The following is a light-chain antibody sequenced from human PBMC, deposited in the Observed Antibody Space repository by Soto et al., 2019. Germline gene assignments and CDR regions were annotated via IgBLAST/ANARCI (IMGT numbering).Light chain of an antibody. V-gene: IGLV1-40*01. CDR2: ADD. Sequence: QSVLTQPPSVSGAPGQRVTISCTGSSSNIGAGYDVNWYQQLPGMAPKLLIYADDNRPSGVPDRFSGSKSGTSASLAITGLQAEDEADYYCQSYDSRLSGCVFGTGTKVTVL. CDR3: QSYDSRLSGCV. CDR1: SSNIGAGYD. J-gene: IGLJ1*01.